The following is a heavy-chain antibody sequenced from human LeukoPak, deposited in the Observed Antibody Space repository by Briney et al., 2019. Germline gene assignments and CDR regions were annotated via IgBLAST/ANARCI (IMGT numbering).Heavy chain of an antibody. Sequence: SETLSLTCTVSGGSISSYYWSWIRQTPGKGLEWIGYIYYSGSTNYNPSLKSRVTISVDTSKNQFSLKLSSVTAADTAVYYCAREASYDILTGYYAAFDIWGQGTMVTVSS. D-gene: IGHD3-9*01. J-gene: IGHJ3*02. CDR2: IYYSGST. CDR1: GGSISSYY. V-gene: IGHV4-59*01. CDR3: AREASYDILTGYYAAFDI.